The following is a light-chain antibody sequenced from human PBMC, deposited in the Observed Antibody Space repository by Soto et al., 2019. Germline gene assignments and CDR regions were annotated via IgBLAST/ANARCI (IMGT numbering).Light chain of an antibody. V-gene: IGKV1-39*01. Sequence: DLQMPQSPSSLSASVGDRVTITCRASQSISSYLNWYQQKPGKDPKLLIYAASSLQSGVPSRFSGSGSGTDFTLTISSLQPEDFATYYCQQSYSTPYTFGQGTKLEIK. CDR1: QSISSY. CDR3: QQSYSTPYT. CDR2: AAS. J-gene: IGKJ2*01.